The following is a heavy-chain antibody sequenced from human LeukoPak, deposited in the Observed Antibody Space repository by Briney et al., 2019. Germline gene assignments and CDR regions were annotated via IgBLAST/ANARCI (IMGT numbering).Heavy chain of an antibody. V-gene: IGHV4-59*08. CDR2: IYYSGST. CDR3: ASTEAGGVGAPVPFDY. J-gene: IGHJ4*02. Sequence: SETLSLTCTVSGGSISSCYWSWIRQPPGKGLEWIGYIYYSGSTNYNPSLKSRVTISVDTSKNQFSLKLSSVTAADTAVYYCASTEAGGVGAPVPFDYWGQGTLVTVSS. CDR1: GGSISSCY. D-gene: IGHD1-26*01.